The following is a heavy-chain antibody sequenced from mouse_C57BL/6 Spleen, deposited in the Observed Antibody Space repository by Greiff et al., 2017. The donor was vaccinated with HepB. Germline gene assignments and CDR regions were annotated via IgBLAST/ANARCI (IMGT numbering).Heavy chain of an antibody. V-gene: IGHV5-6*02. CDR1: GFTFSSYG. CDR2: ISSGGSYT. CDR3: ARRGLLDYFDY. D-gene: IGHD2-3*01. J-gene: IGHJ2*01. Sequence: DVKLVESGGDLVKPGGSLKLSCAASGFTFSSYGMSWVRQTPDKRLEWVATISSGGSYTYYPDSVKGRFTISRDNAKNTLYLQMSSLKSEDTAMYYCARRGLLDYFDYWGQGTTLTVSS.